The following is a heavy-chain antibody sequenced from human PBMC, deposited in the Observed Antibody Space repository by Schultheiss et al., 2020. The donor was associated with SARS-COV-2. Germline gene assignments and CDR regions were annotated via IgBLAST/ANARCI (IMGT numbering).Heavy chain of an antibody. D-gene: IGHD4-17*01. CDR2: ISGSGGST. CDR3: AKRQTYYGAALDY. J-gene: IGHJ4*02. V-gene: IGHV3-23*01. CDR1: GFTFSSYA. Sequence: GGSLRLSCAASGFTFSSYAMSWVRQAPGKGLEWVSAISGSGGSTYYADSVKGRFTISRDNAKNSLYLQMNSLRAEDTAVYYCAKRQTYYGAALDYWGQGTLVTVSS.